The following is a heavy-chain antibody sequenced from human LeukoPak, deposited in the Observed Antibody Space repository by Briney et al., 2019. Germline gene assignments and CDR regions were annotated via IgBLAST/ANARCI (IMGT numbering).Heavy chain of an antibody. CDR2: IIAIFDAA. J-gene: IGHJ6*03. V-gene: IGHV1-69*05. D-gene: IGHD3-3*01. CDR3: AGTYYDFWSGYDPYYYYYMDV. CDR1: GGTFSSDA. Sequence: SVKVSCKACGGTFSSDAISWVRQALGQGVGWMGRIIAIFDAANYAQKCQGRVTITTGESTSTAYMEMSSMRSEDTAVYYCAGTYYDFWSGYDPYYYYYMDVWGKGTTVTVSS.